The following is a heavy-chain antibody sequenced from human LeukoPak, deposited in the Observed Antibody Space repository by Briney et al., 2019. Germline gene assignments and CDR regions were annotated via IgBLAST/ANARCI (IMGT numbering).Heavy chain of an antibody. CDR3: ARDLDP. V-gene: IGHV4-59*01. CDR2: IYYSGST. J-gene: IGHJ5*02. Sequence: SETLSLTCTVSGGSISSFFWSWIRQPPGKGLEWIGYIYYSGSTNYNPSLKSRVTISVDTSKNQFSLKLSSVTAADTAVYYCARDLDPWGQGTLVTVSS. CDR1: GGSISSFF.